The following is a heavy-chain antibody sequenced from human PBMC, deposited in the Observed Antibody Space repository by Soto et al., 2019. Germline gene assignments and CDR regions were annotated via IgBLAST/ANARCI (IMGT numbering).Heavy chain of an antibody. V-gene: IGHV1-18*01. CDR2: ISAYNGNT. Sequence: ASVKVSCKASGYTFTSYGISWVRQAPGQGLEWMGWISAYNGNTNYAQKLQGRVTMTTDTSTSTAYMELRSLRSDDTAVYYCARDRPTNVLIVDDAFDIWGQGTMVTVSS. CDR3: ARDRPTNVLIVDDAFDI. D-gene: IGHD1-26*01. CDR1: GYTFTSYG. J-gene: IGHJ3*02.